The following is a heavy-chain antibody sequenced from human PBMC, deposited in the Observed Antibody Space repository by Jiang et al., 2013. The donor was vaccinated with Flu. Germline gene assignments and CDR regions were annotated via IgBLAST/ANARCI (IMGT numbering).Heavy chain of an antibody. CDR1: GGSISSYY. CDR3: ARGIPRWLQSHPVHFDY. D-gene: IGHD5-24*01. CDR2: LLQWEH. Sequence: SETLSLTCTVSGGSISSYYWRLDPAAPREGTGVDWVYLLQWEHQLQPSLKSRVTISVDTSKNQFSLKLSSVTAADTAVYYCARGIPRWLQSHPVHFDYWGRGTLVTVSS. J-gene: IGHJ4*02. V-gene: IGHV4-59*01.